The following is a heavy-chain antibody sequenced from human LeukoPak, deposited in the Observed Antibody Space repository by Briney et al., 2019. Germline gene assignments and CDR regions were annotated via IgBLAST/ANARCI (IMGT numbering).Heavy chain of an antibody. J-gene: IGHJ4*02. CDR1: GFTFSNYG. CDR2: ISYDGNNK. Sequence: GRSLRLSCAASGFTFSNYGVHWVRQAPGKGLEWVAVISYDGNNKYYADSVKGRFTISRDNSKNTLFLQMNSLRAEDTALYYGAKGVDYCSGGSCPADYWGPGTLVTVSS. CDR3: AKGVDYCSGGSCPADY. V-gene: IGHV3-30*18. D-gene: IGHD2-15*01.